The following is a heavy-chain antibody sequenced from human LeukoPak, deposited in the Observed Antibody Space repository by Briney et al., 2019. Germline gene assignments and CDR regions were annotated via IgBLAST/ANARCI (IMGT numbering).Heavy chain of an antibody. CDR2: IYYSGST. J-gene: IGHJ4*02. CDR3: ARWWLIKGFDH. Sequence: PSETLSLTCTVSGGSISSYYWSWIRQPPGKGLEWIGYIYYSGSTNYNPSLKSRVTISVDTSKNQFSLKLSSVTAADTAVYYCARWWLIKGFDHWGQGTLVTVSS. V-gene: IGHV4-59*01. D-gene: IGHD6-19*01. CDR1: GGSISSYY.